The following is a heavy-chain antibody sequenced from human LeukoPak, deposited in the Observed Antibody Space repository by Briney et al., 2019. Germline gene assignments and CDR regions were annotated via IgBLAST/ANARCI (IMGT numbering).Heavy chain of an antibody. Sequence: PGGSLRLSCAASGFTFSSYGMHWARQAPGKGLEWVALTSNDGSNKYYADSVSGRFTVSRDNSKNTLFLQMSSLRVEDTAVYYCAKGGGLFHLPFDPGGQETMVTVSS. V-gene: IGHV3-30*18. CDR2: TSNDGSNK. CDR3: AKGGGLFHLPFDP. CDR1: GFTFSSYG. J-gene: IGHJ5*02. D-gene: IGHD3-3*01.